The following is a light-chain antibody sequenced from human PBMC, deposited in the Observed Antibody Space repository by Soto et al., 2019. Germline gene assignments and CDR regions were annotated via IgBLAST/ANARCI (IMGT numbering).Light chain of an antibody. J-gene: IGKJ2*01. V-gene: IGKV2-30*01. CDR1: QSLAYSDGNTY. CDR2: KVS. Sequence: DVVMTQSPLSLPVTLGQPASISCRSSQSLAYSDGNTYLNWFQQRPGQSPRRLIYKVSNRDSGVPDRFSGSGSGTDSTLKISRVEAEDVGVYDCMQGTHWPPYTFGQGTKLEIK. CDR3: MQGTHWPPYT.